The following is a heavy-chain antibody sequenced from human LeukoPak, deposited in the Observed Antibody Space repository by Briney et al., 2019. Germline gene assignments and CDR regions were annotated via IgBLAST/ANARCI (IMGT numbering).Heavy chain of an antibody. CDR1: GFTFSDYY. J-gene: IGHJ4*02. CDR3: ARQISGYYYSGDY. V-gene: IGHV3-11*04. CDR2: ISSSGSTI. Sequence: PGGSLRLSCAASGFTFSDYYMSWIRQAPGKVLEWVSYISSSGSTIYYADSVKGRFTISRDNAKNTLYLQMNSLRAEDTAVYYCARQISGYYYSGDYWGQGTLVTVSS. D-gene: IGHD3-22*01.